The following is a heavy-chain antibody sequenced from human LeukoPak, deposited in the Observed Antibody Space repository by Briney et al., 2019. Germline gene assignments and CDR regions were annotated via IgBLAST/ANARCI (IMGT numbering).Heavy chain of an antibody. J-gene: IGHJ3*02. CDR2: MNPNSGNT. V-gene: IGHV1-8*01. CDR3: ATNRGYSGYDPSAFDI. D-gene: IGHD5-12*01. Sequence: AASVKVSCKASGYTFTSYDINWVRQATGQGLEWMGWMNPNSGNTGYAQKFQGRVTMTRNTSISTAYMELSSLRSEDTAVYYCATNRGYSGYDPSAFDIWGQGTMVTVYS. CDR1: GYTFTSYD.